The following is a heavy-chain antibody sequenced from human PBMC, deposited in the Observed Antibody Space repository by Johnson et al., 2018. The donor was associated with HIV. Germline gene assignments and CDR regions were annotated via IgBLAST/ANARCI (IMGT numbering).Heavy chain of an antibody. Sequence: VQLVESGGGLVQPGGSLRLSCAASGFTVSSNYMSWVRQAPGKGLEWVSVIYSGGSTYYADSVKGRFTISRDNSKNTLYLQMNRLRVEATAVYYCARSGGYPNAFDIWGQGAMVTVSS. CDR2: IYSGGST. CDR3: ARSGGYPNAFDI. CDR1: GFTVSSNY. J-gene: IGHJ3*02. D-gene: IGHD6-13*01. V-gene: IGHV3-66*01.